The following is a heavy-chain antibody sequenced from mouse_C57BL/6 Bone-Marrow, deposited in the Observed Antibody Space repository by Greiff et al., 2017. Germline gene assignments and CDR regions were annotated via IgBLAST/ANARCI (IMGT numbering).Heavy chain of an antibody. CDR1: GYTFTSYW. CDR3: ARVDYSNYVFAY. V-gene: IGHV1-50*01. D-gene: IGHD2-5*01. Sequence: QVQLKQPGAELVKPGASVKLSCKASGYTFTSYWMQWVKQRPGQGLEWIGEIDPSDSYTNYNQKFKGKATLTVDTSSSTAYMQLSSLTSEDSAVYYCARVDYSNYVFAYWGQGTLVTVSA. CDR2: IDPSDSYT. J-gene: IGHJ3*01.